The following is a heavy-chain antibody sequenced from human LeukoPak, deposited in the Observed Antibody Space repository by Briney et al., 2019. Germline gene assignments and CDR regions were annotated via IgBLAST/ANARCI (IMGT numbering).Heavy chain of an antibody. CDR3: AKETYSTSWQLDS. CDR1: GFTFSSYG. CDR2: ISYDGSNK. J-gene: IGHJ4*02. D-gene: IGHD6-19*01. V-gene: IGHV3-30*18. Sequence: PGGSLRLSCSASGFTFSSYGMHWVRQAPGKGLEWLAVISYDGSNKYYTDSVKGRFTISRDNSKNTLYLQMTSLRAEDTAVYYCAKETYSTSWQLDSWGQGTLVTVSS.